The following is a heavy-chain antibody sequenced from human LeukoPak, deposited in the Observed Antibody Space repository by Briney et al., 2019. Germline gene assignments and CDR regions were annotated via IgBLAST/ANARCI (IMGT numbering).Heavy chain of an antibody. V-gene: IGHV1-18*03. D-gene: IGHD5-24*01. CDR1: GCNFTTSG. J-gene: IGHJ4*02. Sequence: ASVKVCCTSSGCNFTTSGISWGRDAPGQGLEWMGWISAYSGNTNYAQKFQGRVTMTTDTSTSTAYMELRSLRSDDMALYYCARDAITATHFLYFRGQGTLVTVSS. CDR2: ISAYSGNT. CDR3: ARDAITATHFLYF.